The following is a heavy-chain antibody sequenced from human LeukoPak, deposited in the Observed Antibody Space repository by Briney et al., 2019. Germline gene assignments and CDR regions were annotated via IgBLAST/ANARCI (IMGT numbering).Heavy chain of an antibody. V-gene: IGHV3-30*04. CDR3: AKDFIEGYCSGGSCSAGAFDI. J-gene: IGHJ3*02. Sequence: GGSLRLSCAASGFTFSDSAMHWVRQAPGKGLEWVAVISYDGSNKYYADSVKGRFTISRDNSKNTLYLQMNSLRAEDTAVYYCAKDFIEGYCSGGSCSAGAFDIWGQGTMVTVSS. CDR2: ISYDGSNK. D-gene: IGHD2-15*01. CDR1: GFTFSDSA.